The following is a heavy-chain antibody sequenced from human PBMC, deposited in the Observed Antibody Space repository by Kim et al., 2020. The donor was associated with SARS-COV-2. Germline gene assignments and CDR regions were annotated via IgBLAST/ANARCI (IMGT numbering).Heavy chain of an antibody. CDR2: ISGSGGII. Sequence: GGSLRLSCAASTFTFSTYAMSWVHQAPGKGLEWVSAISGSGGIIYYADSVKGRFTISRDNSKNTLYLQMNSLRVEDTAVYYCRGYYDSSTSYYYFDYWGQGTLVTVSS. D-gene: IGHD3-22*01. CDR1: TFTFSTYA. CDR3: RGYYDSSTSYYYFDY. J-gene: IGHJ4*02. V-gene: IGHV3-23*01.